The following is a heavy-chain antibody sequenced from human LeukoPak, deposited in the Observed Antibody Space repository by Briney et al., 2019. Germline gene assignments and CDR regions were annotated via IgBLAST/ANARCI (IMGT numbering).Heavy chain of an antibody. CDR2: INPNSGGT. V-gene: IGHV1-2*02. CDR3: ARGKYYYDSSGYLAY. J-gene: IGHJ4*02. Sequence: GASVKVSCKASGYIFTGYYMHWVRQAPGQGLEWMGWINPNSGGTNYAQKFQGRVTMTRDTSISTAYMELSRLRSDDTAVYYCARGKYYYDSSGYLAYWGQGTLVTVSS. CDR1: GYIFTGYY. D-gene: IGHD3-22*01.